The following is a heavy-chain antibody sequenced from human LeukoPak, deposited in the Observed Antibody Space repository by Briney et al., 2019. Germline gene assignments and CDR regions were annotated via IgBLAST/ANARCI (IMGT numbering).Heavy chain of an antibody. D-gene: IGHD1-1*01. CDR1: GGSISSTSYY. Sequence: WQTLSLTCTVSGGSISSTSYYWGWIRQPPGKGLAWVGTIYSSGRTYYNPSLKSRVTISVDTSKNQFSLKLSSVTAADTAVYYCARHVGYQLLFPKKFNWFDSWGQGTLVTVSS. V-gene: IGHV4-39*01. CDR2: IYSSGRT. CDR3: ARHVGYQLLFPKKFNWFDS. J-gene: IGHJ5*01.